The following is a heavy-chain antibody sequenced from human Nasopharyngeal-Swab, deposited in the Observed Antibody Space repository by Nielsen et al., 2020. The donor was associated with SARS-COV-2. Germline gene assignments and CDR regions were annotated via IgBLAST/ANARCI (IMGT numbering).Heavy chain of an antibody. CDR3: ARGGDPREVVAATDCFDP. CDR1: GGTFSSYA. V-gene: IGHV1-69*04. Sequence: SVKVSCKASGGTFSSYAISWVRQAPGQGLAWMGSIIPILGIANYAQKFQGRVTITADKSTSTAYMELSSLRSEDTAVYYCARGGDPREVVAATDCFDPWGQGTLVTVSS. J-gene: IGHJ5*02. D-gene: IGHD2-15*01. CDR2: IIPILGIA.